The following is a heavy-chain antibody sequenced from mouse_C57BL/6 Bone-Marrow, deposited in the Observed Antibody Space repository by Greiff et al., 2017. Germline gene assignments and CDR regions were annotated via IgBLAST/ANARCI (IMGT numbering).Heavy chain of an antibody. V-gene: IGHV2-9*01. CDR1: GFSLTSYG. Sequence: QVQLKQSGPGLVAPSQSLSITCTVSGFSLTSYGVDWVRQPPGKGLEWLGVIWGGGSPNYNSPLMSRLSISKDNSKGQFFLKMNSLQTDDTAMYSCANHDYDGYSRPFAYWGQGTLVTVSA. D-gene: IGHD2-3*01. J-gene: IGHJ3*01. CDR2: IWGGGSP. CDR3: ANHDYDGYSRPFAY.